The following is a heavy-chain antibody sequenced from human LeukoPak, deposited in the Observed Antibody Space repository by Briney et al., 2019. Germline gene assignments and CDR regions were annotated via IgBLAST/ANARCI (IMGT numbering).Heavy chain of an antibody. CDR3: ARDGIPYGAGLYVDAFDI. D-gene: IGHD3-10*01. CDR1: GFSFSVYW. CDR2: IKEDASEI. V-gene: IGHV3-7*01. J-gene: IGHJ3*02. Sequence: GGSLRLSCAASGFSFSVYWMTWFRQAPGKGLEWVASIKEDASEIHYVESVKGRFTISRDNAKDSLFLQMNSLRAEDTAVYYRARDGIPYGAGLYVDAFDIWGQGTMVTVSS.